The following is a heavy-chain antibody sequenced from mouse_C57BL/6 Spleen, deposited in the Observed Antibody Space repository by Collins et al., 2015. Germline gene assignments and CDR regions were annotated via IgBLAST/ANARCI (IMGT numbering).Heavy chain of an antibody. CDR2: IYWDDDK. CDR1: GFSLSTSGMG. D-gene: IGHD1-1*01. J-gene: IGHJ3*01. CDR3: ARSGLLRYLFAY. V-gene: IGHV8-12*01. Sequence: QVTLKESGPGILQPSQTLSLTCSFSGFSLSTSGMGVSWIRQPSGKGLEWLAHIYWDDDKCYNPSLKSRLTISKDTSRNQVFLKITSVDTADTATYYCARSGLLRYLFAYWGQGTLVTVSA.